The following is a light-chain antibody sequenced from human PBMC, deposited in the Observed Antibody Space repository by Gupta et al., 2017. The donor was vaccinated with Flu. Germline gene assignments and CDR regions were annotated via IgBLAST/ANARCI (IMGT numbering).Light chain of an antibody. Sequence: IVMTQSTLSLPVTPGETASISCRSSESLLHNNGYNYLDWYVQEPCQSPQLLIYWASNRASGVPDRFSGSGSGTDFTREISRLEADDVGIYYCMQARQTPFSFGPGTKVDI. CDR2: WAS. CDR3: MQARQTPFS. V-gene: IGKV2-28*01. CDR1: ESLLHNNGYNY. J-gene: IGKJ3*01.